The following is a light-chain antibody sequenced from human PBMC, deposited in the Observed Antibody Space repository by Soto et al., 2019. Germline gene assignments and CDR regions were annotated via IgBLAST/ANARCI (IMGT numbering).Light chain of an antibody. V-gene: IGLV2-14*01. J-gene: IGLJ2*01. CDR2: DVS. Sequence: QSALTQPASVSGSPGQSNTISCTGTSSDVGGYNYVSWYQQHPGKAPKLMIYDVSNRPSGVSNRFSGSKSGNTASLTISGLQAEDEADYYCSSYTSSSTLVFGGGTQLTVL. CDR3: SSYTSSSTLV. CDR1: SSDVGGYNY.